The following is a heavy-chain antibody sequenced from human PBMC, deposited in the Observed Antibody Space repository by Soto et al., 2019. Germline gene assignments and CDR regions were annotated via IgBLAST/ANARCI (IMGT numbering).Heavy chain of an antibody. V-gene: IGHV3-33*01. Sequence: PGGSLRLSCAASGFTFSSYGMHWVRQAPGKGLEWVAVIWYDGSNKYYADSVKGRFTISRDNAKNTLYLQMNSLRAEDTAVYYCARELDGMDVWGQGTTVTVSS. J-gene: IGHJ6*02. D-gene: IGHD1-1*01. CDR3: ARELDGMDV. CDR1: GFTFSSYG. CDR2: IWYDGSNK.